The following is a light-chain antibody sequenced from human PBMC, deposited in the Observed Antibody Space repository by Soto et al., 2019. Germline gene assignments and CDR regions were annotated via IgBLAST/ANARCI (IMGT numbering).Light chain of an antibody. Sequence: EIVMTQSPATLSVSPGERATLSCRASQSVSSNLAWYQQKPGQAPRLLIYDASNRATAIPTRFSGSGSGTECTLAIRGLQSEDFAVYYCQQYNDWPPWTFGRGTKVEIK. V-gene: IGKV3-15*01. J-gene: IGKJ1*01. CDR1: QSVSSN. CDR3: QQYNDWPPWT. CDR2: DAS.